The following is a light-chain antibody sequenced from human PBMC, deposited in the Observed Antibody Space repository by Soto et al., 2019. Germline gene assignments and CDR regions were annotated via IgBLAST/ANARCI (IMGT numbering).Light chain of an antibody. J-gene: IGLJ2*01. V-gene: IGLV9-49*01. CDR2: VGTGGIVG. CDR3: GADHGSGSNFVGPLGPVV. CDR1: SGYSNYK. Sequence: QLVLTQPPSASASLGASVTLTCTLSSGYSNYKVDWYQQRPGKGPRFVMRVGTGGIVGSKGDGIPDRFSVLGSGLNRYLTIKNIQEEDESDYHCGADHGSGSNFVGPLGPVVFGGGTKLTVL.